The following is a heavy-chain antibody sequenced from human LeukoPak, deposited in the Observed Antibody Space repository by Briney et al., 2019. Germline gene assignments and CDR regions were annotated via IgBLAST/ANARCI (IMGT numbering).Heavy chain of an antibody. CDR3: ARLVVVISDAFDI. J-gene: IGHJ3*02. V-gene: IGHV3-53*01. Sequence: PGGSLRLSCSASRFTFSSYTMNWVRQAPGKGLEGVSVIYSGGSTYYADSVKGRFTISRDNSKNMLYLQMNSLRAEDTAVYYCARLVVVISDAFDIWGQGTMVTVSS. CDR2: IYSGGST. CDR1: RFTFSSYT. D-gene: IGHD3-22*01.